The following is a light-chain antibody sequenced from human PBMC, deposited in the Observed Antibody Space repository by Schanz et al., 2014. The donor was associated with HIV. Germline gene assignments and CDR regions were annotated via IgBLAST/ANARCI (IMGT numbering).Light chain of an antibody. J-gene: IGLJ2*01. Sequence: QAVVTQEPSLTVSPGGTVTLTCGSSTGAVTSGHSPYWFQQKPGQAPRTLIYDTSNKHSWTPARFSGSLLGGKAALTLSGAQPEDEADYYCLLSYSAARQVVFGGGTKLTVL. CDR1: TGAVTSGHS. V-gene: IGLV7-46*01. CDR2: DTS. CDR3: LLSYSAARQVV.